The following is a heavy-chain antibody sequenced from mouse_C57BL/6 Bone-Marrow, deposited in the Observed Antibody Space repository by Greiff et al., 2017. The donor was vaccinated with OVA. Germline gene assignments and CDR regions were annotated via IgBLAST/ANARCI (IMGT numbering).Heavy chain of an antibody. CDR1: GYTFTDYE. J-gene: IGHJ3*01. V-gene: IGHV1-15*01. D-gene: IGHD1-2*01. Sequence: VQLQESGAELVRPGASVTLSCKASGYTFTDYEMHWVKQTPVHGLEWIGAIDPETGGTAYNQKFKGKAILTADKSSSTAYMELRSLTSEDSAVYYCTKYYGLYWGQGTLVTVSA. CDR2: IDPETGGT. CDR3: TKYYGLY.